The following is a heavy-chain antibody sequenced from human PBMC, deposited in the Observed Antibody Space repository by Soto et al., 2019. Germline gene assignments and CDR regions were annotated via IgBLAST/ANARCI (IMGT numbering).Heavy chain of an antibody. CDR1: GGSISSSYW. J-gene: IGHJ5*02. CDR2: IYYSGST. D-gene: IGHD3-10*01. Sequence: PSETLSLTCAVSGGSISSSYWWSWVRQPPGKGLEWIGEIYYSGSTNYNTSLKSRVTISVDKSKNQFSLKVSSVTAADTAVYYCARDPGSGSYYGWFDPWGQGTLVTVS. CDR3: ARDPGSGSYYGWFDP. V-gene: IGHV4-4*02.